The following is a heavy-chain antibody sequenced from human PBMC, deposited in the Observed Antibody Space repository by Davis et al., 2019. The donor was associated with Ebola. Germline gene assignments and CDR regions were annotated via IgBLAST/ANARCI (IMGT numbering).Heavy chain of an antibody. Sequence: GESLKISCAASGFTFSGSAMHWVRQASGKGLEWVGRIRSKANSYATAYAASVKGRFTISRDDSKNTAYLQMNSLRAEDTAVYYCARDLRYSSSWYYYYYGMDVWGQGTTVTVSS. CDR2: IRSKANSYAT. CDR1: GFTFSGSA. D-gene: IGHD6-13*01. V-gene: IGHV3-73*01. CDR3: ARDLRYSSSWYYYYYGMDV. J-gene: IGHJ6*02.